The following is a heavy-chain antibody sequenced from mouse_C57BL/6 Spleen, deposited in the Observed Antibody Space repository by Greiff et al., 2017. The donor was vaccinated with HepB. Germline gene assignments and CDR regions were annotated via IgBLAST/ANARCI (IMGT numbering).Heavy chain of an antibody. CDR3: ARHSHYYGSSYYFDY. Sequence: QVHVKQSGAELVKPGASVKLSCKASGYTFTEYTIHWVKQRSGQGLEWIGWFYPGSGSIKYNEKFKDKATLTADKSSSTVYMELSRLTSEDSAVYFCARHSHYYGSSYYFDYWGQGTTLTVSS. CDR1: GYTFTEYT. V-gene: IGHV1-62-2*01. CDR2: FYPGSGSI. D-gene: IGHD1-1*01. J-gene: IGHJ2*01.